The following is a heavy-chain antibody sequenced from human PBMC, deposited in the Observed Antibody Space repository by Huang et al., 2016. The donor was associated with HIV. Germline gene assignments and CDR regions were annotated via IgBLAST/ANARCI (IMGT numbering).Heavy chain of an antibody. CDR3: ARDGKQVAPHFDF. CDR1: GGSFSSYY. Sequence: QVKLQQWGAGHLKPSETLSLTCAVYGGSFSSYYWTWIRQPPGKGLEWIGESHHSGSTNYNSSLKNRVTMSVDTSKKQVSLRLNSVTVADTAVYYCARDGKQVAPHFDFWGQGTLVTVSS. CDR2: SHHSGST. J-gene: IGHJ4*02. V-gene: IGHV4-34*01. D-gene: IGHD2-15*01.